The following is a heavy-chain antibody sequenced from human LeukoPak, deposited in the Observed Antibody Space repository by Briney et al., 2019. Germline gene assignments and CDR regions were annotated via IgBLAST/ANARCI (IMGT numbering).Heavy chain of an antibody. CDR3: VKDRGLSGYDGLEY. J-gene: IGHJ4*02. CDR2: IGNDGIIK. D-gene: IGHD5-12*01. Sequence: GGSLRLSCAASGFTFKTYGMHWVRQAPGKGLEWVAVIGNDGIIKRYGDSVKDRFTISRDNSKNTLHLQMNSLRAADTALYYCVKDRGLSGYDGLEYWGQGAQVTVSS. CDR1: GFTFKTYG. V-gene: IGHV3-30*18.